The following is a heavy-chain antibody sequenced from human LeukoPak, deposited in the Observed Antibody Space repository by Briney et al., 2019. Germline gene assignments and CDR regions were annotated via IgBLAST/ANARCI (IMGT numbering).Heavy chain of an antibody. J-gene: IGHJ4*02. D-gene: IGHD5-12*01. V-gene: IGHV3-33*08. CDR1: GFTFSSCG. CDR3: ARHNRAYDWDY. Sequence: PGGSLRLSCAASGFTFSSCGMHWVRQAPGKGLVWVTVIWPDGSVKYYADSVKGRFTVSRDNSKNTLYLQMNSLRAEDTAVYYCARHNRAYDWDYWGQGTLVTVSS. CDR2: IWPDGSVK.